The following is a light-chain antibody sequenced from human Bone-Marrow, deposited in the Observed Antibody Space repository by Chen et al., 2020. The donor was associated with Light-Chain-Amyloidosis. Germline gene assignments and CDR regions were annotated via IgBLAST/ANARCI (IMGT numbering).Light chain of an antibody. Sequence: SYELTQPPSLSVSPRQTARITCSGDDLPTKYAYWYQQKPGPAPVLVIHRDTERPSGISERFSGSSSGTTATLTISGVQAEDEADYHCQSADSSGTYEVIFGGGTKLTVL. J-gene: IGLJ2*01. CDR1: DLPTKY. V-gene: IGLV3-25*03. CDR2: RDT. CDR3: QSADSSGTYEVI.